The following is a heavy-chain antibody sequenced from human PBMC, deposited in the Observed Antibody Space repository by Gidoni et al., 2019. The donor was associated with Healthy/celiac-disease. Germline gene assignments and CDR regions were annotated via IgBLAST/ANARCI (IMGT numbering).Heavy chain of an antibody. Sequence: EVQLVESGGGLVQPGRSLRRSCAASGFTFVYYAMHWVRQAPGKGLEWVSGISWNSGSIGYADSVKGRFTISRDNAKNSLYLQMNSLRAEDTALYYCAKAATIFGVVILDAFDIWGQGTMVTVSS. J-gene: IGHJ3*02. CDR2: ISWNSGSI. CDR1: GFTFVYYA. D-gene: IGHD3-3*01. CDR3: AKAATIFGVVILDAFDI. V-gene: IGHV3-9*01.